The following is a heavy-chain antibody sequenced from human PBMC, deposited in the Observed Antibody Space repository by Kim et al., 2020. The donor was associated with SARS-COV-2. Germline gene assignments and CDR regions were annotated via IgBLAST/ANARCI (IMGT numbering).Heavy chain of an antibody. CDR3: ARGRRSRQLERQFANY. CDR2: MNPNSGNT. J-gene: IGHJ4*02. CDR1: GYTFTSYD. V-gene: IGHV1-8*01. Sequence: ASVKVSCKASGYTFTSYDINWVRQATGQGLEWMGWMNPNSGNTGYAQKLQGRVTMTRNTSISTAYMEPSSLRSEDTAVYYCARGRRSRQLERQFANYWGQGTLVTVSS. D-gene: IGHD1-1*01.